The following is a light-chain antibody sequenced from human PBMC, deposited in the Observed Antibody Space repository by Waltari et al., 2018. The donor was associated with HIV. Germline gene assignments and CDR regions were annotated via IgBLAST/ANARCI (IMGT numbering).Light chain of an antibody. Sequence: SYVLTQPPSVSVAPGQTARITCGGNNIRTKSVHWYQQKPGQAPVLVVFDDVDRPSGIPERFAGSNPGNMATRTISRVEAGDEADYYCQVWDSGSEPPVLFGGGTKLTVL. V-gene: IGLV3-21*02. CDR1: NIRTKS. CDR3: QVWDSGSEPPVL. CDR2: DDV. J-gene: IGLJ3*02.